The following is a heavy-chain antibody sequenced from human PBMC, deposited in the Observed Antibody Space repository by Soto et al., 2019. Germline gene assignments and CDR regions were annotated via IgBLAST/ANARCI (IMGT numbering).Heavy chain of an antibody. J-gene: IGHJ5*02. CDR1: GFTFSSYS. D-gene: IGHD2-2*02. CDR2: ISSSSSYI. CDR3: ARDLVPAAISFFRFDL. Sequence: EVQLMESGGGLVKPGGSLRLSCAASGFTFSSYSMNLVRQAPGKGLEWVSSISSSSSYIYYADSVKGRFTISRDNAKNSLYLQMNSLTAEDTAVYYCARDLVPAAISFFRFDLWGQGTLVTVSS. V-gene: IGHV3-21*01.